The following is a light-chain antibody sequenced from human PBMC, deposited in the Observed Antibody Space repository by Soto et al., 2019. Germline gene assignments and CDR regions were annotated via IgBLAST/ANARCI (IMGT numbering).Light chain of an antibody. J-gene: IGKJ1*01. Sequence: DIQMTQSPSTLSASVGDRVTITFRASHNISKWLAWNQLKPGRAPNLLIYDTSILKSGVPSRFSGSGSGTDFTLTISSLQPEDFATYYCQRSYSTPGTFGQGTKVDIK. CDR1: HNISKW. V-gene: IGKV1-39*01. CDR2: DTS. CDR3: QRSYSTPGT.